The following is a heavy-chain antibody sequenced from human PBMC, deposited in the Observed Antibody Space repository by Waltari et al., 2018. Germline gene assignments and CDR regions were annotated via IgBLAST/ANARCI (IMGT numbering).Heavy chain of an antibody. CDR1: GFTFSRND. CDR2: IIGSGRST. D-gene: IGHD4-17*01. V-gene: IGHV3-23*01. J-gene: IGHJ4*02. Sequence: EVQLLESGGGLVQPGGCLSISCTASGFTFSRNDQNWVGQAPGKGLEWVAAIIGSGRSTYYADSVKGRFTISRDNSKNTLYLQMNSLRAEDAALYYCAKESVLNDDYGDYEDWGQGTLVTVSS. CDR3: AKESVLNDDYGDYED.